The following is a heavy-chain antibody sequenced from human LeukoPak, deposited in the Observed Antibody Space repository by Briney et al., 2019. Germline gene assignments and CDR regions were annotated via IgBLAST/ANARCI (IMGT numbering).Heavy chain of an antibody. CDR1: GYSFTTYW. CDR3: ARTRYSSSSRYLDI. Sequence: GESLKISREGSGYSFTTYWIGWVRQMPGKGLESMGIIYPDDSKTRYSPSFQGQVTLSADKSISTAYLQWSSLKASDTAMYYCARTRYSSSSRYLDIWGQGTMVTVSS. J-gene: IGHJ3*02. V-gene: IGHV5-51*01. CDR2: IYPDDSKT. D-gene: IGHD6-19*01.